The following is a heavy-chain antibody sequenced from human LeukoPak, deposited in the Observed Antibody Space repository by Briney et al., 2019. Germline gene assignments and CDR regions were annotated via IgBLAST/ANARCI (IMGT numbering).Heavy chain of an antibody. Sequence: SETLSLTCTVSGGSISSTSSYWGWIRQSPGEGLEWIVNIYYSGNTYYNPSLKSRVTISVDTSKNQFSLKMNSVTAADTAVYYCARRHCSGVSCYTRPFDFWGQGTLVTVSS. CDR3: ARRHCSGVSCYTRPFDF. CDR2: IYYSGNT. J-gene: IGHJ4*02. V-gene: IGHV4-39*01. D-gene: IGHD2-15*01. CDR1: GGSISSTSSY.